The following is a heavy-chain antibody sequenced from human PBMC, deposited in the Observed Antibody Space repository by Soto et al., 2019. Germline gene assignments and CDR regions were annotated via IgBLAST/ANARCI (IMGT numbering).Heavy chain of an antibody. CDR1: GFTFSSYG. CDR3: ARAPSWYSSSWYGIDY. D-gene: IGHD6-13*01. CDR2: IWYDGSNK. J-gene: IGHJ4*02. Sequence: ESGGGVVQPGRSLRLSCAASGFTFSSYGMHWVRQAPGKGLEWVAVIWYDGSNKYYADSVKGRFTISRDNSKNTLYLQMNSLRAEDTAVYYCARAPSWYSSSWYGIDYWGQGTLVTVSS. V-gene: IGHV3-33*01.